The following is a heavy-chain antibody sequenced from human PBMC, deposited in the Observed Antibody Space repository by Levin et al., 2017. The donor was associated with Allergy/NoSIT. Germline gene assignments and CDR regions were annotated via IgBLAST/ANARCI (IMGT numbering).Heavy chain of an antibody. CDR3: ARTSYDILTGYPPPLDY. J-gene: IGHJ4*02. CDR1: GGSISSGGYY. CDR2: IYYSGST. D-gene: IGHD3-9*01. Sequence: SETLSLTCTVSGGSISSGGYYWSWLRQHPGKGLEWLGYIYYSGSTYYNPSLKSCVTISVDTSKNQFSLKLSSVTAAATVAYYWARTSYDILTGYPPPLDYWGQGTLVTVSS. V-gene: IGHV4-31*03.